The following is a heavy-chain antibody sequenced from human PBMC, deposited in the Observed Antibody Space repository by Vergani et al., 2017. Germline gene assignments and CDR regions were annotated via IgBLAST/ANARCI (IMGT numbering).Heavy chain of an antibody. CDR1: GYTFTSYA. Sequence: VQLVPSGSELKKPGASVKVSCKASGYTFTSYAMNWVRQAPGKGLEWVSAISGSGGSTYYADSVKGRFTISRDNSKNTLYLQMNSLRAEDTAVYYCATPRGYSYGMFDYWGQGTLVTVSS. CDR2: ISGSGGST. CDR3: ATPRGYSYGMFDY. J-gene: IGHJ4*02. V-gene: IGHV3-23*04. D-gene: IGHD5-18*01.